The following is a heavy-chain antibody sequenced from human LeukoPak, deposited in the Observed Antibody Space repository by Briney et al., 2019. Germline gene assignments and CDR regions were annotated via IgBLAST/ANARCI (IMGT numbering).Heavy chain of an antibody. Sequence: ASVKVSCKASGYTFTAYYIHWLRQAPGQGLEWMGWINPNIGGANYALKVQGRVTMTRDTSISTVYMELRRLRSDDTAVYYCARGLADRYCSGDSCYPGYNWFDPWGQGTQVTVSS. CDR3: ARGLADRYCSGDSCYPGYNWFDP. J-gene: IGHJ5*02. V-gene: IGHV1-2*02. CDR2: INPNIGGA. D-gene: IGHD2-15*01. CDR1: GYTFTAYY.